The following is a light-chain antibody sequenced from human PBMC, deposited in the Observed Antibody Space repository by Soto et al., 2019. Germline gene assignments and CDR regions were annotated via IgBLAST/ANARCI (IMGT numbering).Light chain of an antibody. CDR1: SSDVGTYNL. CDR3: CSYAGSITYVV. V-gene: IGLV2-23*02. Sequence: QSALTQPASVSGSPGQSITISCTGTSSDVGTYNLVSWYQQYPGKAPKLMIYGVSKRPSGVSNRFSGSKSGNTASLTISGLQAEDEADYYCCSYAGSITYVVFGGGTKLTVL. J-gene: IGLJ2*01. CDR2: GVS.